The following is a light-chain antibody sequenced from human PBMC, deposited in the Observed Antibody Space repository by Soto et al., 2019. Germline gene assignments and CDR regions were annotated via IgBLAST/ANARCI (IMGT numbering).Light chain of an antibody. V-gene: IGKV1-39*01. CDR1: HSISSC. CDR3: QQSYSTPYT. CDR2: AAS. Sequence: DIQMTQSPSSLSASVGDRVTITCRASHSISSCLNWYQQKPGKAPELLIYAASSLRSGVPSGFSGSVSGTDFTLTISSLQPEDFATYYCQQSYSTPYTFGQGTKLEIK. J-gene: IGKJ2*01.